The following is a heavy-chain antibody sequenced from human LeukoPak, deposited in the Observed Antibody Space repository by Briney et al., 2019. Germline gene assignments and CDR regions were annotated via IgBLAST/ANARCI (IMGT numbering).Heavy chain of an antibody. CDR2: INPNIGNT. CDR3: ARGGGSAAGTKYYYYYYGMDV. D-gene: IGHD6-13*01. Sequence: ASVKVSCKASGYTFTSYDINWVRQATGQGLEWMGWINPNIGNTGYAQKFQGRVTMTRNTSISTAYMELSSLRSEDTAVYYCARGGGSAAGTKYYYYYYGMDVWGQGTTVTVSS. V-gene: IGHV1-8*01. J-gene: IGHJ6*02. CDR1: GYTFTSYD.